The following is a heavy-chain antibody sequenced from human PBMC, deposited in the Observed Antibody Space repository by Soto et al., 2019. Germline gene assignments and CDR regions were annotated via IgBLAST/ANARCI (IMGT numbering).Heavy chain of an antibody. J-gene: IGHJ6*02. CDR1: GGSISFDHYH. V-gene: IGHV4-30-4*01. CDR2: VHYSGSV. CDR3: AREYDGGDRDYYGLDV. Sequence: QVQLQQSGPGLVKPSQTLSLTCTVSGGSISFDHYHWTWIRQPPGKGLEWIGYVHYSGSVLYNPCLQSRVSISVDTSKNQFSRKLSSVTAADTAVYFCAREYDGGDRDYYGLDVWGQGTTVTVSS. D-gene: IGHD2-21*02.